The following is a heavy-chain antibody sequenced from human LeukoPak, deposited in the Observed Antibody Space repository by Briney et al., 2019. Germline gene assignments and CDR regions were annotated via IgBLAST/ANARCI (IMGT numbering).Heavy chain of an antibody. CDR3: ARFGYVAAVDL. V-gene: IGHV3-7*01. Sequence: GSLRLSCAASGFSFSAYWMTWVRQAPGTGLEWVANINPAGTETYYVDPVKGRFTISRDNAKNLLYLQMNSLRAEDTAVYYCARFGYVAAVDLWGQGTLVTVSS. D-gene: IGHD2-15*01. J-gene: IGHJ4*02. CDR1: GFSFSAYW. CDR2: INPAGTET.